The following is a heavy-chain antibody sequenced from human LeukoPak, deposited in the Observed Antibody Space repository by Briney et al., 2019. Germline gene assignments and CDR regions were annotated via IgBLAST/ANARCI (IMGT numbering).Heavy chain of an antibody. CDR1: GGSFSGYY. Sequence: PSETLSLTCAVYGGSFSGYYWSWIRQPPGKGLEWIGEISHSGSTNYNPSLKSRVTISVDTSKNQFSLKLSSVTAADTAVYYCARGVLIVVVPAAISGWFDPWGQGTLVTVSS. V-gene: IGHV4-34*01. CDR3: ARGVLIVVVPAAISGWFDP. CDR2: ISHSGST. D-gene: IGHD2-2*01. J-gene: IGHJ5*02.